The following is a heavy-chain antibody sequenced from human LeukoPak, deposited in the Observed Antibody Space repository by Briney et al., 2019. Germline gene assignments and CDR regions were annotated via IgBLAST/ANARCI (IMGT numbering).Heavy chain of an antibody. V-gene: IGHV6-1*01. Sequence: SQTLSLTCVISGDSVSSNSAAWNWIRQSPSSGLEWLGRTYYRSKWYNDYAVSVKGRITINPDTYKNQFSLQLNSVTHEDTAVYYCARGDSSSFDYWGQGTLVTVSS. CDR1: GDSVSSNSAA. D-gene: IGHD6-13*01. CDR2: TYYRSKWYN. J-gene: IGHJ4*02. CDR3: ARGDSSSFDY.